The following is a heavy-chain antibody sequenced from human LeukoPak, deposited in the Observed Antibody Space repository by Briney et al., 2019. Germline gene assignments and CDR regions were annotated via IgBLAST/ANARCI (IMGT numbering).Heavy chain of an antibody. V-gene: IGHV3-30*02. CDR1: GFTFSSYG. Sequence: GGSLRLSCAASGFTFSSYGMHWVRQAPGKGLEWVAFIRYDGSNKYYADSVKGRFTISRDNSKNTLYLQMNSLRAEDTAVYYCAKARWLRLDRPFDYWGGGTLVTVSS. D-gene: IGHD5-12*01. J-gene: IGHJ4*02. CDR2: IRYDGSNK. CDR3: AKARWLRLDRPFDY.